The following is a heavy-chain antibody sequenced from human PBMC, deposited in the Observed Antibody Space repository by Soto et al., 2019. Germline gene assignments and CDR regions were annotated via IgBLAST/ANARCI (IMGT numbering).Heavy chain of an antibody. D-gene: IGHD2-15*01. CDR3: AILPDKSPQN. Sequence: EVQLVESGGGLVQPGGSLRLSCAASGFTFSSYWMHWVRQAPGKGLVWVSSISTDASSTSYADPVKGRFTISRDNAKNTLYLQMNSVRAEDTAVYYCAILPDKSPQNWVQGTLVIVSP. V-gene: IGHV3-74*01. J-gene: IGHJ1*01. CDR1: GFTFSSYW. CDR2: ISTDASST.